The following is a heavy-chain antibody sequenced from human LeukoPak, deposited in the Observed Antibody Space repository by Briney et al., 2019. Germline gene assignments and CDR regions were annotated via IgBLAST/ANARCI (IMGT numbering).Heavy chain of an antibody. CDR1: GGTFSSYA. CDR2: IIPIFGTA. V-gene: IGHV1-69*13. Sequence: SVKVSCKASGGTFSSYAISWVRQAPGQGLEWMGGIIPIFGTANYAQKFQGRVTITADESTSTAYMELSRLRSEDTAVYYCARDDYGGNTHFDYWGQGTLVTVSS. D-gene: IGHD4-23*01. CDR3: ARDDYGGNTHFDY. J-gene: IGHJ4*02.